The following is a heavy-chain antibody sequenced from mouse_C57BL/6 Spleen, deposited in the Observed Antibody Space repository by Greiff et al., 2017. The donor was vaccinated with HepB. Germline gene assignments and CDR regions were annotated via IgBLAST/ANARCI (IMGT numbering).Heavy chain of an antibody. V-gene: IGHV3-6*01. CDR3: ARGGYGSSYDCFAY. D-gene: IGHD1-1*01. Sequence: EVKLMESGPGLVKPSQSLSLTCSVTGYSITSGYYWNWIRQFPGNKLEWMGYISYDGSNKYNPSLKNRISITRDTPKNQFFLKLNSVTTEDTATYYCARGGYGSSYDCFAYWGQGTLVTVSA. CDR1: GYSITSGYY. J-gene: IGHJ3*01. CDR2: ISYDGSN.